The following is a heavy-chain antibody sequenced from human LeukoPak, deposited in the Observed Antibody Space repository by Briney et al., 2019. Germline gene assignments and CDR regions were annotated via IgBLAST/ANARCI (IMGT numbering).Heavy chain of an antibody. Sequence: SETLSLTCTVSGYSVSSGYYWGWIRQPPGKGLEWIGSIYHGGSTYYNPSLKSRVTISVDTSKNQFSLKLSSVAAADTAVYYCARDPETYSSSSAYYYYYMDVWGKGTTVTVSS. CDR1: GYSVSSGYY. D-gene: IGHD6-6*01. J-gene: IGHJ6*03. CDR3: ARDPETYSSSSAYYYYYMDV. CDR2: IYHGGST. V-gene: IGHV4-38-2*02.